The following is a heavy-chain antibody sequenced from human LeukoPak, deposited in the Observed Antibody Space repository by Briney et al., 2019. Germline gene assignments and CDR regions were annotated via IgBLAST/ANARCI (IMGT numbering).Heavy chain of an antibody. CDR1: GFTFSSYA. D-gene: IGHD6-13*01. CDR2: ISSNGGST. CDR3: ARGGYSSSAWFDP. V-gene: IGHV3-64*01. J-gene: IGHJ5*02. Sequence: PGGSLRLSCAASGFTFSSYAMHWVRQAPGKGLEYVSAISSNGGSTYYANSVKGRFTISRDNSKNTLYLQMGSLRAEDMAVYYCARGGYSSSAWFDPWGQGTLVTVSS.